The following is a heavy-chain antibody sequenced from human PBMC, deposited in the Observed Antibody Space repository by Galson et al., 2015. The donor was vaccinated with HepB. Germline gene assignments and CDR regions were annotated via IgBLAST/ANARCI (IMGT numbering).Heavy chain of an antibody. CDR2: ISGSSGYI. CDR3: ARAGPPYDFWGGYPRDNFDY. D-gene: IGHD3-3*01. J-gene: IGHJ4*02. Sequence: SLRLSCAASGFSFSTYSMNWVRQAPGKGLEWLSYISGSSGYIYYADSVKGRFTISRDNAKNSVYLQMNSLGAEDTAVYYCARAGPPYDFWGGYPRDNFDYWGQGTLLTVSS. CDR1: GFSFSTYS. V-gene: IGHV3-21*05.